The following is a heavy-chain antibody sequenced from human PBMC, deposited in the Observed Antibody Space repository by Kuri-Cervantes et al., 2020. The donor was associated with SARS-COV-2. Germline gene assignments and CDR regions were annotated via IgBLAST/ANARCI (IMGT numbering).Heavy chain of an antibody. Sequence: GESLKISCAASGFTFSSYAMSWVRQAPGKGLEWVSAISGSGGSTYYADSVQGRFIISRDNSKNTLYLEMNGLGGEDTAVYFCAKNPYYGFWSGLYFDSWGQGTLVTISS. CDR3: AKNPYYGFWSGLYFDS. V-gene: IGHV3-23*01. J-gene: IGHJ4*02. CDR2: ISGSGGST. D-gene: IGHD3-3*01. CDR1: GFTFSSYA.